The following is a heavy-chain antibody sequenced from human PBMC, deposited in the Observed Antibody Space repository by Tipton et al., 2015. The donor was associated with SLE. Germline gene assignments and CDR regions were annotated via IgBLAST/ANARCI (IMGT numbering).Heavy chain of an antibody. CDR3: ARDLSYKMDV. CDR2: VQNDGRTE. D-gene: IGHD5-24*01. CDR1: GFTFSRYG. J-gene: IGHJ6*02. Sequence: SLRLSRAASGFTFSRYGMHWVRQAPGKGLDWVAFVQNDGRTEYYTDSVKGRFTISRDNSKNTLYLQMNSLGAEDTAVYYCARDLSYKMDVWGQGTTVTVSS. V-gene: IGHV3-30*02.